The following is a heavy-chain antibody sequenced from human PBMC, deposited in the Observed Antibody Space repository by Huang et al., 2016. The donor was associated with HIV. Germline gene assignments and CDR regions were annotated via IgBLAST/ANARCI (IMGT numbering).Heavy chain of an antibody. CDR3: ARRLRYYYGSGRTSGYFDY. J-gene: IGHJ4*02. V-gene: IGHV3-7*01. Sequence: EVQLVESGGGLVQPGGSLRLFCTASGFTFSSYWMSWVRQAPGEGLEWVANRNQDGSEKYYVDSVKGRCSISRDNAKNSLYLQMNSLRAEDTAVYYCARRLRYYYGSGRTSGYFDYWGQGTLVTVSS. D-gene: IGHD3-10*01. CDR2: RNQDGSEK. CDR1: GFTFSSYW.